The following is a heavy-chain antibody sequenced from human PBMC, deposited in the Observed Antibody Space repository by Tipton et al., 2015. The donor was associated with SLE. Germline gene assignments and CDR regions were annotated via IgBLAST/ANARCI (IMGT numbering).Heavy chain of an antibody. CDR1: GYSIHTGYY. CDR3: ARDRQQLTWGYFDD. J-gene: IGHJ4*02. Sequence: TLSLTCTVSGYSIHTGYYWGWIRQTPGKGLDWLGSIFHTGTTFYNPPLKSRLAMSLDTSKNQFSLNVTSVTATDTAVYYCARDRQQLTWGYFDDWGQGRLVTVSS. D-gene: IGHD6-13*01. V-gene: IGHV4-38-2*02. CDR2: IFHTGTT.